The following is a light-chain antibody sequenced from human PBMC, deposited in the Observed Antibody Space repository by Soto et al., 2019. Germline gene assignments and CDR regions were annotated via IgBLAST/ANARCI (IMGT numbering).Light chain of an antibody. CDR2: DAS. V-gene: IGKV1-33*01. Sequence: DIQMTQSPSSLSASVGDRVTITCQASQDISNYLNWYQQKPGKAPKLLLYDASNLETGVPSRFRGSGSGTDFTFTISSLQPEEIATYYYQQYDNPPITFGQGTRLEIK. CDR3: QQYDNPPIT. CDR1: QDISNY. J-gene: IGKJ5*01.